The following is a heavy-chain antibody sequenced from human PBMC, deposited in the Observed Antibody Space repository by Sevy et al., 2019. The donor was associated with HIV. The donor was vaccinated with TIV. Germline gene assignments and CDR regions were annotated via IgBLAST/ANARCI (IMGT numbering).Heavy chain of an antibody. V-gene: IGHV3-48*03. CDR2: ISNSGTTI. J-gene: IGHJ4*02. CDR1: GFTFSSYE. Sequence: GGSLRLSCAASGFTFSSYEMNWVRQAPGKGLEWVSYISNSGTTISYSDSEKGRFTISRDNARNSLYLQMNSLRAEDTAVYYCARDLPPSATTVAHFDCWGQGTLVTVSS. CDR3: ARDLPPSATTVAHFDC. D-gene: IGHD4-17*01.